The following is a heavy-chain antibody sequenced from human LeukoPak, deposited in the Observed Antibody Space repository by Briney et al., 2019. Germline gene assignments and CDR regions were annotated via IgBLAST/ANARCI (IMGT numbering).Heavy chain of an antibody. Sequence: GASVKVSCKASGYTFTSYYMHWVRQAPGQGLEWMGGIIPIFGTANYAQKFQGRVTITADESTSTAYMELSSLRSEDTAVYYCARDGQNGYFDYWGQGTLVTVSS. CDR2: IIPIFGTA. CDR1: GYTFTSYY. D-gene: IGHD2-8*01. V-gene: IGHV1-69*13. CDR3: ARDGQNGYFDY. J-gene: IGHJ4*02.